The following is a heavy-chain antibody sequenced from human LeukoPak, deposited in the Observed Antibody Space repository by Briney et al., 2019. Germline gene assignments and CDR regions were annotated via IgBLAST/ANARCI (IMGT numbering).Heavy chain of an antibody. CDR3: ARHMLLWFGGFDY. J-gene: IGHJ4*02. V-gene: IGHV4-34*01. Sequence: SETLSLTCVVYGGSFSGYYWSWLRQPPGKGLEWIGEINHSGSTDYNPSLKSRVTISVDTSKNQFSLKLSSVTAADTAVYYCARHMLLWFGGFDYWGQGTLVTVSS. CDR1: GGSFSGYY. CDR2: INHSGST. D-gene: IGHD3-10*01.